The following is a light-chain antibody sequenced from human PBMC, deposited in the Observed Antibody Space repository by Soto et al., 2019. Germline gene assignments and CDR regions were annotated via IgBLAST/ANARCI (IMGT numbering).Light chain of an antibody. CDR1: SSDVGSYNY. Sequence: QSALTQPASVSGSPGQSITISCTGSSSDVGSYNYVSWYQQHPGKAPKLMIYEVINRPSGVSDRFSGSKSGNTASLTISGLQAEDEADYYCSSYTVSSTRVFGGGTKVTVL. CDR3: SSYTVSSTRV. CDR2: EVI. J-gene: IGLJ3*02. V-gene: IGLV2-14*01.